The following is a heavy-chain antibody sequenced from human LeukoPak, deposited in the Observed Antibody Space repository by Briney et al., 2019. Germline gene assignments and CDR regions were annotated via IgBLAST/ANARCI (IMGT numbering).Heavy chain of an antibody. J-gene: IGHJ4*02. CDR1: GFTFSDYY. CDR2: ISSSGSTI. D-gene: IGHD3-22*01. CDR3: ARDPDRYDSPYMAY. Sequence: GGSLRLSCAASGFTFSDYYMSWIRHAPGNGLEWVPYISSSGSTIYYADSVKGRFTISRDNAKNSLYPQMNSLRAEDTAVYYCARDPDRYDSPYMAYWDQGTLVTVSS. V-gene: IGHV3-11*01.